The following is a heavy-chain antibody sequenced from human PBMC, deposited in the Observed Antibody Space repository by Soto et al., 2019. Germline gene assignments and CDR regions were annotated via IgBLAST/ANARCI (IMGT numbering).Heavy chain of an antibody. D-gene: IGHD2-15*01. J-gene: IGHJ3*01. CDR3: ARDFCFSGTCYDDAFDL. CDR2: INAGNGDT. Sequence: ASVKVSCKASGYTFNTYAMHWVRQAPGQRLEWMGWINAGNGDTKYSQRFQGRVTITRDTTATTAYIELSSLTSEDTAIYYCARDFCFSGTCYDDAFDLWGQGSMVTVSS. V-gene: IGHV1-3*01. CDR1: GYTFNTYA.